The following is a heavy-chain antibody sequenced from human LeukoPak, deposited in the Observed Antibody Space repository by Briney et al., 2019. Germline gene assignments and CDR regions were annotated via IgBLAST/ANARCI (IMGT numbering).Heavy chain of an antibody. V-gene: IGHV1-2*02. Sequence: ASVKVSCKASGYTFTGYYMHWVRQAPGQGLEWMGWINPNSGGTNYAQKFQGRVTMTRDTSISTAYMELSSLRSEDTAVYYCARGGQWSAPYYFDYWGQGTLVTVSS. CDR1: GYTFTGYY. J-gene: IGHJ4*02. D-gene: IGHD6-19*01. CDR2: INPNSGGT. CDR3: ARGGQWSAPYYFDY.